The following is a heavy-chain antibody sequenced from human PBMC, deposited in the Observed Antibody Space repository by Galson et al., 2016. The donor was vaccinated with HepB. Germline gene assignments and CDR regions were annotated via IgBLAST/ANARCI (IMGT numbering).Heavy chain of an antibody. Sequence: SLRLSCAASGFTFDDYAMHWVRQRPGKGLEWVAGISWNSDNIGYGDSVKGRFTISRDNAKTALFLQMNSLRLEDTAFYYCAKDIAGDYSPNYCDLWGQGTLVTVSS. CDR2: ISWNSDNI. CDR3: AKDIAGDYSPNYCDL. D-gene: IGHD3-22*01. CDR1: GFTFDDYA. J-gene: IGHJ4*02. V-gene: IGHV3-9*01.